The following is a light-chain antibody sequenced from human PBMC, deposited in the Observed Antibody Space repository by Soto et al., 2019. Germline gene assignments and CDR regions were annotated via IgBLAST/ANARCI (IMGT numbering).Light chain of an antibody. Sequence: EIVLTQSPATLSLSPGEGATLSCRASQSVSSYLAWYQQKPGQAPRLLIYDASNRATGIPARFSGSGSGTDFTLTISSLEPEDFAVYYCQQRSNGPVTFGIGTK. CDR2: DAS. V-gene: IGKV3-11*01. CDR3: QQRSNGPVT. CDR1: QSVSSY. J-gene: IGKJ1*01.